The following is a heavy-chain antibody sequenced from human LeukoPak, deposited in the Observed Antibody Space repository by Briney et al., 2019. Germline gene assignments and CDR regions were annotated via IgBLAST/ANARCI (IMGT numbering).Heavy chain of an antibody. D-gene: IGHD1-1*01. CDR1: GFTFTSSA. CDR2: IVVGSGNT. CDR3: AADGFVRLEPSLDAFDI. J-gene: IGHJ3*02. Sequence: ASVKVSCKASGFTFTSSAVQWVRQARGQRLEWIGWIVVGSGNTNYAQKFQERVTITRDMSTSTAYMELSSLRSEDTAVYYCAADGFVRLEPSLDAFDIWGQGTMVTVSS. V-gene: IGHV1-58*01.